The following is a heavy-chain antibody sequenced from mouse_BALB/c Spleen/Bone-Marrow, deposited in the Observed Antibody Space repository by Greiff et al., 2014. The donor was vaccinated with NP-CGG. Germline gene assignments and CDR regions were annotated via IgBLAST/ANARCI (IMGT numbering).Heavy chain of an antibody. CDR2: INPGSGGI. CDR1: GYAFNNYW. J-gene: IGHJ3*01. D-gene: IGHD4-1*01. V-gene: IGHV1-54*01. CDR3: ARELGRGFAY. Sequence: QVQLKQSGGELVRPGTSVKVSCKASGYAFNNYWIEWGKQRPGQGLEWIGVINPGSGGINYNEKFKGKATLTADKSSNTAYMQLSSLTSDDSAVYFCARELGRGFAYWGQGTLVTVSA.